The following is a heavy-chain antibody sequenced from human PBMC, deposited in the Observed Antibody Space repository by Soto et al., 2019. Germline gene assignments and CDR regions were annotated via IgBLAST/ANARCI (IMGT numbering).Heavy chain of an antibody. V-gene: IGHV3-33*01. Sequence: QVQLVESGGGVVQPGRSLRLSCAASGFTFSSYGMHWVRQAPGKGLEWVAVIWYDGSNKYYADSVKGRFTISRDNSKNTLYLQMNSLRAEDTAVYYCARDRFALYYGSGTHPWFDPWGQGTLVTVSS. CDR3: ARDRFALYYGSGTHPWFDP. D-gene: IGHD3-10*01. J-gene: IGHJ5*02. CDR2: IWYDGSNK. CDR1: GFTFSSYG.